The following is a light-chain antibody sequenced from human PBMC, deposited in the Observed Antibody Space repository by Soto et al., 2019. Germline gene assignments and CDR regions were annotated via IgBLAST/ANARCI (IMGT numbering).Light chain of an antibody. V-gene: IGKV4-1*01. J-gene: IGKJ5*01. CDR1: QSVLYRSNNKNY. CDR3: QQYGSSPPIT. Sequence: DIVMTQSPDSLAVSLGERATINCKSSQSVLYRSNNKNYLGWYQQKPGQPPKLLIYWASSRESGVPDRFSGSGSGTDFTLTISRLEPEDFAVYYCQQYGSSPPITFGQGTRLEIK. CDR2: WAS.